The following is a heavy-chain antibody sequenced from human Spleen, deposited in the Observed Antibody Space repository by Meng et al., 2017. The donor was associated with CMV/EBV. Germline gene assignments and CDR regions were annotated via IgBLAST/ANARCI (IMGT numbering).Heavy chain of an antibody. J-gene: IGHJ4*02. D-gene: IGHD4-11*01. CDR1: GVNFNFNAYA. CDR2: IIPMVGVA. Sequence: SVKVSCKSSGVNFNFNAYAINWVRQAPGQGLEWVGKIIPMVGVANYAQKYQGRVTISADKSTSTVYMELSSLRYEDTAVYYCARTPNILQYYLDSWGQGTLVTVSS. V-gene: IGHV1-69*04. CDR3: ARTPNILQYYLDS.